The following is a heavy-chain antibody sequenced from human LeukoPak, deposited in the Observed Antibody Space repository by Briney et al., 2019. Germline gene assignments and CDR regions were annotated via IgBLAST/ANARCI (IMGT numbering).Heavy chain of an antibody. D-gene: IGHD2-15*01. CDR3: AKDLSWYCSGGSCSLLSFDY. Sequence: PGGSLRLSCAASEFTFSTYWMSWVRQAPGKGLEWVADIKQDGSKKYYVDSVKGRFTISRQNAKNSLFLQMNSLRAEDTAVYYCAKDLSWYCSGGSCSLLSFDYWGQGTLVTVSS. CDR2: IKQDGSKK. J-gene: IGHJ4*02. V-gene: IGHV3-7*01. CDR1: EFTFSTYW.